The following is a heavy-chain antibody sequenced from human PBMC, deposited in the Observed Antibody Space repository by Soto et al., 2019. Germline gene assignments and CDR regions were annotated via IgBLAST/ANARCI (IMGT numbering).Heavy chain of an antibody. D-gene: IGHD2-2*01. CDR2: ISAYNGNT. V-gene: IGHV1-18*01. CDR3: ARDRPTKGRQLLIYSGLGRRYYFDY. J-gene: IGHJ4*02. CDR1: GYTFTSYG. Sequence: GXSVKVSCKASGYTFTSYGISWVRQAPGQGLEWMGWISAYNGNTNYAQKLQGRVTMTTDTSTSTAYMELRSLRSDDTAVYYCARDRPTKGRQLLIYSGLGRRYYFDYWGQGTLVTVSS.